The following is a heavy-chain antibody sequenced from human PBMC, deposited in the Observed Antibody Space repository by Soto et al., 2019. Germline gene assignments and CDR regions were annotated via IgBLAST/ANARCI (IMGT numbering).Heavy chain of an antibody. Sequence: PSETLSLTCAVYGGSFSGYYWSWIRQPPGKGLEWIGEINHSGSTNYNPSLKSRVTISVDTSKNQFSLKLSSVTAADTAVYYCARAHYDFWSGYYRYWGQGTLVTVSS. CDR1: GGSFSGYY. CDR3: ARAHYDFWSGYYRY. V-gene: IGHV4-34*01. J-gene: IGHJ4*02. D-gene: IGHD3-3*01. CDR2: INHSGST.